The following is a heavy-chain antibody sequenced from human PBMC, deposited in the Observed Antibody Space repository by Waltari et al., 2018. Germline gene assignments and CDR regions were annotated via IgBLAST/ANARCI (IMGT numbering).Heavy chain of an antibody. CDR3: ARDFGGGGGDYYFDY. CDR2: IIPSFGKA. CDR1: GYTFTGYY. J-gene: IGHJ4*02. Sequence: QVQLVQSGAEVKKPGASVKVSCKASGYTFTGYYMHWVRQAPGQGLEWMGGIIPSFGKANYAQKFQGRVTITADESTSTAYMELSSLRSEDTAVYYCARDFGGGGGDYYFDYWGQGTLVTVSS. V-gene: IGHV1-69*01. D-gene: IGHD4-17*01.